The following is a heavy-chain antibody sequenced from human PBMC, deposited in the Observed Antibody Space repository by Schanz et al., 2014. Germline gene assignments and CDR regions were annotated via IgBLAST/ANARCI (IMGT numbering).Heavy chain of an antibody. D-gene: IGHD5-12*01. CDR3: AREMLDIVATMDDDAFDI. V-gene: IGHV1-46*01. CDR1: GYTFTTYY. Sequence: QVQLVQSGAEVKKPGASVKVSCKASGYTFTTYYIHWVRQAPGQGLEWMGIINPSGGTTKYAQRFQGRVTMTWDTSTSTVSMELSSLRSEDTAVYYCAREMLDIVATMDDDAFDIWGQGTMVTVSS. CDR2: INPSGGTT. J-gene: IGHJ3*02.